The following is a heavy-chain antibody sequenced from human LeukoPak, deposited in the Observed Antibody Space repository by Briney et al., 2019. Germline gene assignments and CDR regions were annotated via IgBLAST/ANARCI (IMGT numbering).Heavy chain of an antibody. V-gene: IGHV4-59*01. CDR1: GGSISSYY. D-gene: IGHD6-6*01. CDR3: ASYKYSSSSVVY. CDR2: IYYSGST. Sequence: SETLSLTCTVSGGSISSYYWSWIRQPPGKGLVWIGYIYYSGSTNYNPSLKSRVTISVDTSKNQFSLKLSSVTAADTAVYYCASYKYSSSSVVYWGQGTLVTVSS. J-gene: IGHJ4*02.